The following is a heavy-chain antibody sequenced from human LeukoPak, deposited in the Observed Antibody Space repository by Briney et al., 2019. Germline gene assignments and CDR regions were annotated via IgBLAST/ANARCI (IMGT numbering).Heavy chain of an antibody. V-gene: IGHV3-33*01. CDR1: GFTFSGYG. CDR2: IWFDGSHK. J-gene: IGHJ4*02. D-gene: IGHD3-22*01. Sequence: GSLRLSCATSGFTFSGYGVHWVRQAPGKGLEWVAVIWFDGSHKYYADSVKGRFTISRDNSKNTLYLQMNSLRAGDTAVYYCAREGFYDSSGYFDYWGQGTLVTVSS. CDR3: AREGFYDSSGYFDY.